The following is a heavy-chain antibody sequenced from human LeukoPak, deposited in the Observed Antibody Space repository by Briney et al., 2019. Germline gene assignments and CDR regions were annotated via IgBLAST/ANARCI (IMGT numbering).Heavy chain of an antibody. V-gene: IGHV1-2*02. D-gene: IGHD2-21*02. CDR3: ARDPECGGDCYSGYRNYYYYYYMDV. J-gene: IGHJ6*03. CDR2: INPNSGGT. CDR1: GYTFTSYY. Sequence: ASVKVSCKASGYTFTSYYVHWVRQAPGQGLEWMGWINPNSGGTNYAQKFQGRVTMTRDTSISTAYMELSRLRSDDTAVYYCARDPECGGDCYSGYRNYYYYYYMDVWGKGTTVTVSS.